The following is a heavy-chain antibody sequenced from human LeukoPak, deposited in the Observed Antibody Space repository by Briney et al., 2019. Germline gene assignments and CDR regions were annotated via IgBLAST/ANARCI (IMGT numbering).Heavy chain of an antibody. J-gene: IGHJ6*02. CDR2: INHSGST. D-gene: IGHD3-10*01. CDR1: GGSFSGYY. CDR3: ARVPSPYGGYYYGMDV. Sequence: SETLSLTCAVYGGSFSGYYWSWIRQPPGKGLEWIGEINHSGSTNYNPSLKSRVTISVDTSKNQFSLKLSSVTAADTAVYYCARVPSPYGGYYYGMDVWGQGTTVTVSS. V-gene: IGHV4-34*01.